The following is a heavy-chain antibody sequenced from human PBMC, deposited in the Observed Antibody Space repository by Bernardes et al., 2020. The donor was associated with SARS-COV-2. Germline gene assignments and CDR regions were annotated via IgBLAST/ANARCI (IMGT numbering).Heavy chain of an antibody. CDR2: INHSGST. Sequence: SETLSLTCAVYGGSFSGYYWSWIRQPPGKGLEWIGEINHSGSTNYNPSLKSRVTISVDTSKNQFSLKLSSVTAADTAVYYCARGTRRLGAARPKDFDYWGQGTLVTVSS. J-gene: IGHJ4*02. D-gene: IGHD6-6*01. V-gene: IGHV4-34*01. CDR3: ARGTRRLGAARPKDFDY. CDR1: GGSFSGYY.